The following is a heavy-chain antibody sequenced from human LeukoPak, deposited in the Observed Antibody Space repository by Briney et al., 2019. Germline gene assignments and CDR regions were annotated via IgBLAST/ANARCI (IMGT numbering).Heavy chain of an antibody. CDR3: ARDKLRDWFDP. Sequence: PGGSLRLSCAASGFTFSSYSMNWVREAPGKGPEGVSYISSSSSTIYYADSVKGRFTISRDNAKNSPYLQMNSLRAEDTAVYYCARDKLRDWFDPWGQGTLVTVSS. J-gene: IGHJ5*02. D-gene: IGHD4-17*01. CDR1: GFTFSSYS. CDR2: ISSSSSTI. V-gene: IGHV3-48*04.